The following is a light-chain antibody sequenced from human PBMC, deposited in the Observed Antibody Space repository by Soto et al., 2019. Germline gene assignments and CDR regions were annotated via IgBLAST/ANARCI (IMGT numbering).Light chain of an antibody. CDR2: EDN. Sequence: NFMLTQPHSVSESPGKTVTFSCTRSSGSIDSNYVQWYQQRPDSAPTIVISEDNQRAYGVADRLSGSIDTSSNSASLTISGVKTEDEADYYCQSYSGTNVVFGGWTKLTVL. CDR1: SGSIDSNY. CDR3: QSYSGTNVV. J-gene: IGLJ2*01. V-gene: IGLV6-57*04.